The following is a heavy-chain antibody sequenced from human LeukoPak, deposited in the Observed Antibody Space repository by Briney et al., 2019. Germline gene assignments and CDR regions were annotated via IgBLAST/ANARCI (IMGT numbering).Heavy chain of an antibody. CDR2: IYTGGST. V-gene: IGHV3-53*01. Sequence: GGSLRLSCVASGFILSSNYMSWVRQAPGKGLEWVSDIYTGGSTYYADSVKGRFTISRDISKNTLFLQMNSLRVEDTAMYYCARARIIAAAGTLDAFDIWGQGTMVTVSS. CDR3: ARARIIAAAGTLDAFDI. J-gene: IGHJ3*02. CDR1: GFILSSNY. D-gene: IGHD6-13*01.